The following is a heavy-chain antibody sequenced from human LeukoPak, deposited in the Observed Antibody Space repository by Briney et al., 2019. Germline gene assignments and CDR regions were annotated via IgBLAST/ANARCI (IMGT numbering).Heavy chain of an antibody. Sequence: ASVKVSCKASGYTFTSYGISWVRQAPGQGLEWMGWISTYNGNTDYAQKLQGRVTVTTDTSTSTAYMELRSLRSDDTAVYYCARSSSVTIPGYYFDYWGQGTLVTVSS. D-gene: IGHD2-21*01. V-gene: IGHV1-18*01. CDR1: GYTFTSYG. CDR2: ISTYNGNT. J-gene: IGHJ4*02. CDR3: ARSSSVTIPGYYFDY.